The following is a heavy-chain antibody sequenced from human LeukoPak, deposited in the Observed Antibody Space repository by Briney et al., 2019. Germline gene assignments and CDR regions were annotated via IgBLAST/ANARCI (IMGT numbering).Heavy chain of an antibody. CDR2: IKQDGSEK. V-gene: IGHV3-7*04. CDR1: GFTFSFYW. Sequence: GGSLRLSCAASGFTFSFYWMNWVRQAPGKGLEWVANIKQDGSEKYYVDSVKGRFTISRDNAKNSLYLQMNSLRAEDTAVYYCARAYYYGSGDYYSWAYFDFWGLGTLVTVSS. CDR3: ARAYYYGSGDYYSWAYFDF. D-gene: IGHD3-10*01. J-gene: IGHJ4*02.